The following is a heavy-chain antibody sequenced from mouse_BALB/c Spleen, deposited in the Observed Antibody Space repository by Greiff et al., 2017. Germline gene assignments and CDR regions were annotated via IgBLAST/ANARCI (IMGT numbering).Heavy chain of an antibody. J-gene: IGHJ4*01. CDR3: ASLYYDYDGDAMDY. Sequence: DVMLVESGGGLVKPGGSLKLSCAASGFTFSDYYMYWVRQTPEKRLEWVATISDGGSYTYYPDSVKGRFTISRDNAKNTLYLQMSSLKSEDTAMYYCASLYYDYDGDAMDYWGQGTAVTVSS. CDR2: ISDGGSYT. V-gene: IGHV5-4*02. D-gene: IGHD2-4*01. CDR1: GFTFSDYY.